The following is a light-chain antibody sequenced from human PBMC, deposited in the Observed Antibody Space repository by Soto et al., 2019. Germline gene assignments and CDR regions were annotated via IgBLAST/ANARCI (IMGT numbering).Light chain of an antibody. CDR3: QQTSDTLSIT. J-gene: IGKJ4*01. Sequence: DIPMTQSPSSLSASVGDRVTITCRASQNINNYLNWYQQKPGEAPELMIYAVSNLRSGVPSRFSGSGSGTDFTLSISSLQPEDLATYYCQQTSDTLSITFGGGTKVEI. V-gene: IGKV1-39*01. CDR2: AVS. CDR1: QNINNY.